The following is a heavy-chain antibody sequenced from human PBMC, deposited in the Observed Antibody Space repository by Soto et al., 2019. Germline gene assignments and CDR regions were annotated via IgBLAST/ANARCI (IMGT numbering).Heavy chain of an antibody. CDR1: GYIFTSYY. CDR2: INPSGGTT. CDR3: ARGPATAPDAY. J-gene: IGHJ4*02. Sequence: ASVKVSCKTCGYIFTSYYIHWVRQAPGQGLEWMGIINPSGGTTTYAQKFQGRVTMTRDTSTSTVYMELSSLRSEDTAVYYCARGPATAPDAYWGLGTLVTVSS. V-gene: IGHV1-46*01. D-gene: IGHD2-2*01.